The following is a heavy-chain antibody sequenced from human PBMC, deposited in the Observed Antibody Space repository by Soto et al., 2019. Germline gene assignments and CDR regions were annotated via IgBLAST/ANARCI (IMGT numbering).Heavy chain of an antibody. CDR2: INAPGETK. Sequence: EVQLVESGGGLVQPGGSLRPSCAASGFTFSNYGMNWARQAPGRGLEWVTHINAPGETKSYSDSVKGRVTISRDDAKNSLYLQMNSLTADDTAIYYCARDPEGINDFDYWGQGTLVTVSS. CDR3: ARDPEGINDFDY. CDR1: GFTFSNYG. V-gene: IGHV3-48*04. J-gene: IGHJ4*02. D-gene: IGHD2-21*01.